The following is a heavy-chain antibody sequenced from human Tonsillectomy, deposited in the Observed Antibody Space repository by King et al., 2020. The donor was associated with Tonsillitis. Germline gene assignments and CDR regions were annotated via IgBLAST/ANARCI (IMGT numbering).Heavy chain of an antibody. J-gene: IGHJ4*02. D-gene: IGHD3-22*01. V-gene: IGHV3-21*01. Sequence: VQLVESGGGLVKPGGSLRLSCAASGVTFSSYSMNWVRQAPGEGLEWVSSISSSSIYKYYADSVKGRFTISRDNTKNSLYLKMNSLRAEDTAVYYCARESLALRGSSGYSPFDYWGQGTLVTVSS. CDR1: GVTFSSYS. CDR3: ARESLALRGSSGYSPFDY. CDR2: ISSSSIYK.